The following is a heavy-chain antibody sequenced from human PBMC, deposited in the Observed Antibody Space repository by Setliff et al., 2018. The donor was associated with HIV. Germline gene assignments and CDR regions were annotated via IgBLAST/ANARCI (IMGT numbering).Heavy chain of an antibody. Sequence: SETLSLTCTVSGDSISSYYWSWIRQPPGKGLEGTGHIYYNGLTNYNPSLKSRVTISVDTSKNHLSVRLSSVTAADTAVYYCARAGRGSGRYVYSFDYWGQGSLVTVSS. CDR1: GDSISSYY. CDR3: ARAGRGSGRYVYSFDY. CDR2: IYYNGLT. V-gene: IGHV4-59*01. D-gene: IGHD1-26*01. J-gene: IGHJ4*02.